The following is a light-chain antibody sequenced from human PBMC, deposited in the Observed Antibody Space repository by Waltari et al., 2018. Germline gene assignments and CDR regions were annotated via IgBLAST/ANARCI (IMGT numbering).Light chain of an antibody. J-gene: IGLJ1*01. CDR2: DVS. CDR1: SSDVGGYNS. CDR3: CSYAGSSTYV. V-gene: IGLV2-23*02. Sequence: QSALTQPASVSGSPGQSITISCTGTSSDVGGYNSVSWYQQHPGKAPKLMIYDVSKRPSGVSNRCSGSKSGNTASLTISGLQAEDEADYYCCSYAGSSTYVFGTGTKVTVL.